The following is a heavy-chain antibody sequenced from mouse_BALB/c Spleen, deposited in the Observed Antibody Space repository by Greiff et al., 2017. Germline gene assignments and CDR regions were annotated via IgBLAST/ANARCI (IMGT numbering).Heavy chain of an antibody. Sequence: VKLQESGPGLVAPSQSLSITCTVSGFSLTSYGVHWVRQPPGKGLEWLGVIWAGGSTNYNSALMSRLSISKDNSKSQVFLKMNSLQTDDTAMYYCASGGSTRYFDVWGAGTTVTVSS. CDR1: GFSLTSYG. V-gene: IGHV2-9*02. CDR3: ASGGSTRYFDV. J-gene: IGHJ1*01. D-gene: IGHD2-1*01. CDR2: IWAGGST.